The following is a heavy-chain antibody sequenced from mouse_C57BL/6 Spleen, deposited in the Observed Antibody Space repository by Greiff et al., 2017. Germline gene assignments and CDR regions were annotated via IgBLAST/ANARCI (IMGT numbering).Heavy chain of an antibody. CDR1: GYTFTNYW. CDR3: ARSNYGTPFDY. CDR2: IYPGGGYT. Sequence: VKLQESGAELVRPGTSVKMSCKASGYTFTNYWIGWAKQRPGHGLEWIGDIYPGGGYTNYNEKFKGKATLTADKSSSTAYMQFSSLTSEDSAIYYCARSNYGTPFDYWGQGTTLTVSS. J-gene: IGHJ2*01. D-gene: IGHD2-1*01. V-gene: IGHV1-63*01.